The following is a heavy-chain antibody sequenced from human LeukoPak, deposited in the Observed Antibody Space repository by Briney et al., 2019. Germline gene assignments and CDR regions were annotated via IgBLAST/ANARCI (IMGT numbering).Heavy chain of an antibody. D-gene: IGHD3-22*01. J-gene: IGHJ4*02. CDR1: GGSISSSSYY. V-gene: IGHV4-39*07. Sequence: SETLSLTCSVSGGSISSSSYYWGWIRQPPGKGLEWIGSIYYSGSTYYNPSLKSRVTISVDTSKNQFSLKLSSVTAADTAVYYCARDRYYYDSSGYPFDYWGQGTLVTVSS. CDR2: IYYSGST. CDR3: ARDRYYYDSSGYPFDY.